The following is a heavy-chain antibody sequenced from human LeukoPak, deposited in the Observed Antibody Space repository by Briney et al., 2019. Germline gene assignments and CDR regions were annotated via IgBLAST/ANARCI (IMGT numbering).Heavy chain of an antibody. CDR3: ARGGPTYYDILTGYYYDDAFDI. J-gene: IGHJ3*02. CDR2: INWNGGST. Sequence: SGGSPRLSCAASGFTFDDYGMSWVRQAPGKGLEWVSGINWNGGSTGYADSVKGRFTISRDNAKNSLYLQMNSLRAEDTALYYCARGGPTYYDILTGYYYDDAFDIWGQGTMVTVSS. D-gene: IGHD3-9*01. CDR1: GFTFDDYG. V-gene: IGHV3-20*04.